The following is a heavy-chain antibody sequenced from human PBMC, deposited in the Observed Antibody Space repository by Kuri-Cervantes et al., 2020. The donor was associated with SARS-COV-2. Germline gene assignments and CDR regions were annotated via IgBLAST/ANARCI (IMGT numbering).Heavy chain of an antibody. D-gene: IGHD2-15*01. CDR2: IRGSGGST. Sequence: GGSLRLSCAASGFTFSSYAMSWVRQAPGKGLEWVSAIRGSGGSTYYADSVKGRFTISRDNSKNTLYLQMNSLRAEDTAVYYCAKIGTQYCSAGSCYVDYWGQGTLVTDSS. CDR1: GFTFSSYA. CDR3: AKIGTQYCSAGSCYVDY. V-gene: IGHV3-23*01. J-gene: IGHJ4*02.